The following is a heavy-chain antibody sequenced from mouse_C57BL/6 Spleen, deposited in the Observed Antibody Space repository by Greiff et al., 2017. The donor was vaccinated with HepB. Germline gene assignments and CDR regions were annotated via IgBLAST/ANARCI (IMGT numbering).Heavy chain of an antibody. Sequence: QVQLQQSGAELVRPGTSVKVSCKASGYAFTNYLIEWVKQRPGQGLEWIGVINPGSGGTNYNEKFKGMATLTADKSSSTAYMQLSSLTSEDSAVYFCAREAYSNWGRYYFDYWGQGTTLTVSS. CDR1: GYAFTNYL. D-gene: IGHD2-5*01. V-gene: IGHV1-54*01. CDR2: INPGSGGT. J-gene: IGHJ2*01. CDR3: AREAYSNWGRYYFDY.